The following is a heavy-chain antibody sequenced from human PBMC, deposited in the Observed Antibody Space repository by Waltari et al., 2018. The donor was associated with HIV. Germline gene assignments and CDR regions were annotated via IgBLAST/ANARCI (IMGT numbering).Heavy chain of an antibody. J-gene: IGHJ6*02. CDR1: GGSISSSSYY. CDR2: IYYSGST. CDR3: ARTVYYYDSSGYSHRGYYYGMDV. Sequence: QLQLQESGPGLVKPSETLSLTCTVSGGSISSSSYYWGWIRQPPGKGLEWIGSIYYSGSTYYNPSLKSRVTIAVDTSKNQFSLKLSSVTAADTAVYYCARTVYYYDSSGYSHRGYYYGMDVWGQGTTVTVSS. D-gene: IGHD3-22*01. V-gene: IGHV4-39*01.